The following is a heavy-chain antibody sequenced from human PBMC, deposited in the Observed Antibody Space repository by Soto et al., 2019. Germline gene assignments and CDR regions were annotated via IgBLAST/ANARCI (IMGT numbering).Heavy chain of an antibody. J-gene: IGHJ6*02. CDR3: AREGITGPYYYYYGMDV. D-gene: IGHD1-20*01. CDR2: IIPIFGTA. CDR1: RGTFSSYA. V-gene: IGHV1-69*01. Sequence: QVQLVQSGAEVKKPGSSVKVSCKASRGTFSSYAISWVRQAPGQGLEWMGGIIPIFGTANYAQKFQGRVTITADESTSTAYMELSSLRSEDTAVYYCAREGITGPYYYYYGMDVWGQGTTVTVSS.